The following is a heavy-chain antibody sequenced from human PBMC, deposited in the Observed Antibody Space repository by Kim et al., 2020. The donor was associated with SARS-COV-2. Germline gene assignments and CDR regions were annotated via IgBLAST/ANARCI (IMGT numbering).Heavy chain of an antibody. CDR1: GGSISSGDYY. J-gene: IGHJ4*02. D-gene: IGHD3-22*01. Sequence: SETLSLTCTVSGGSISSGDYYWSWIRQPPGKGLEWIGYIYYSGSTYYNPSLKSRVTISVDTSKNQFSLKLSSVTAADTAVYYCARGYPSGWSLRPFDYWGQGTLVTVSS. V-gene: IGHV4-30-4*01. CDR2: IYYSGST. CDR3: ARGYPSGWSLRPFDY.